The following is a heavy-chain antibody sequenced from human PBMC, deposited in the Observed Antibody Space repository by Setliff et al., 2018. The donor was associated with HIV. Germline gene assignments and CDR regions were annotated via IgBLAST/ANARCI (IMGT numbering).Heavy chain of an antibody. CDR2: INTETGNP. V-gene: IGHV7-4-1*02. Sequence: KVSCKASGYTFTSYAVNWVRQAPGQGLEWVGWINTETGNPMYAQGFRGRLVFSLDTSVNTAYLQINSLKAEDTAMYYCARVGSYWSTFDYWGQGALVTVSS. J-gene: IGHJ4*02. D-gene: IGHD2-8*02. CDR3: ARVGSYWSTFDY. CDR1: GYTFTSYA.